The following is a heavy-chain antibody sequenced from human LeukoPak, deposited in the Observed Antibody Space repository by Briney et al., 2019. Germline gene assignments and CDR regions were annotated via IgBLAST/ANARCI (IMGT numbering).Heavy chain of an antibody. D-gene: IGHD6-13*01. V-gene: IGHV1-69*04. Sequence: SVKVSCKASGGTFSSYAISWVRQAPGQGLEWMGRIIPILGIANYAQKFQGRVTITADKSTSSAYMELSSLRSEDTAVYYCARTSGGFSSWYGSFDYWGQGTLVTVSS. CDR3: ARTSGGFSSWYGSFDY. CDR2: IIPILGIA. J-gene: IGHJ4*02. CDR1: GGTFSSYA.